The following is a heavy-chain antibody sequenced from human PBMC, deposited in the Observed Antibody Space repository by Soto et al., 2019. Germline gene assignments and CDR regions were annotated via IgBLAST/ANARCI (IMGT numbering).Heavy chain of an antibody. CDR2: IYYSGST. J-gene: IGHJ4*02. CDR3: ARAPRYCSGGSCYSFDY. V-gene: IGHV4-31*03. D-gene: IGHD2-15*01. CDR1: GGSISSGGYY. Sequence: SETLSLTCTVSGGSISSGGYYRSWIRQHPGKGLEWIGYIYYSGSTYYNPSLKSRVTISVDTSKNQFSLKLSSVTAADTAVYYCARAPRYCSGGSCYSFDYWGQGTLVTVSS.